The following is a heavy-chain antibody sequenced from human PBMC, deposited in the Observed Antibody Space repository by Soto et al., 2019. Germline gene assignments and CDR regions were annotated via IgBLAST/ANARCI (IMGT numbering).Heavy chain of an antibody. J-gene: IGHJ4*02. Sequence: GGSLRLSCAASGFTFNSYAMHWVRQAPGKGLEWVAVISYDGSNKNHADSVRGRFTISGDNSKNTLYLQMNSLRVEDTAVYYCARARDINSGWFGPFDNWGQGTLVTVSS. D-gene: IGHD6-19*01. CDR2: ISYDGSNK. CDR1: GFTFNSYA. V-gene: IGHV3-30-3*01. CDR3: ARARDINSGWFGPFDN.